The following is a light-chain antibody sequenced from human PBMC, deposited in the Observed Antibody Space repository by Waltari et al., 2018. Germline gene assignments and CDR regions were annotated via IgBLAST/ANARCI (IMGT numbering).Light chain of an antibody. CDR2: DEA. CDR3: NTRDISGDHLV. J-gene: IGLJ1*01. CDR1: GLRTFY. V-gene: IGLV3-19*01. Sequence: SSEMTQEPAVSVALGQTVRITCQRGGLRTFYANWYQQKPGQAPLLVIYDEATRPSGIPDRFSGSRSGNTAFLTISGAQAEDEADYYCNTRDISGDHLVFGSGTKVTVL.